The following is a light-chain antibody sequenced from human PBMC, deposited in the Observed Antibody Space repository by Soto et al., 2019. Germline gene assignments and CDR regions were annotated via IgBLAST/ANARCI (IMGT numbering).Light chain of an antibody. J-gene: IGLJ2*01. CDR3: CSYAGSSTFGVV. CDR1: SSDVGSYNI. CDR2: EGS. V-gene: IGLV2-23*03. Sequence: QSVLTQPASVSGSPGQSITISCTGTSSDVGSYNIVSWYQQHPGKAPKLMIYEGSKRPSGVSNRFSGSKSGNTASLTISGLQAEDEADYYCCSYAGSSTFGVVFGGGTQLTVL.